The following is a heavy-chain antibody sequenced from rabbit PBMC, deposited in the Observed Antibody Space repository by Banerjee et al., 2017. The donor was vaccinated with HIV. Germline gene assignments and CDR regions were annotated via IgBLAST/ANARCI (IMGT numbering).Heavy chain of an antibody. Sequence: QEQLEESGGDLVKPGRSLTLTCTASGFSFSNKYVMCWVRQAPGKGLEWIACIWTGSRGTTHYASWAKDRFTISKTSSTTVTLQMTSLTAADTASYFCARDLAGVIGWNFGLWGPGTLVTVS. J-gene: IGHJ6*01. CDR3: ARDLAGVIGWNFGL. D-gene: IGHD4-1*01. CDR2: IWTGSRGTT. V-gene: IGHV1S45*01. CDR1: GFSFSNKYV.